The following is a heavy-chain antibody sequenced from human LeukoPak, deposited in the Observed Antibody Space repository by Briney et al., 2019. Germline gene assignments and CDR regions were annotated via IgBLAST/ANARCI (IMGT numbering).Heavy chain of an antibody. V-gene: IGHV4-4*09. J-gene: IGHJ5*02. Sequence: ETLSLTCTVSGGSISSYYWSWIRQPPGKGLEWIGYIYTSGSTNYNPSLKSRVTISVDTSKNQFSLKLSSVTAAGTAVYYCARQGRNDWFDPWGQGTLVTVSS. CDR2: IYTSGST. CDR1: GGSISSYY. CDR3: ARQGRNDWFDP. D-gene: IGHD3-10*01.